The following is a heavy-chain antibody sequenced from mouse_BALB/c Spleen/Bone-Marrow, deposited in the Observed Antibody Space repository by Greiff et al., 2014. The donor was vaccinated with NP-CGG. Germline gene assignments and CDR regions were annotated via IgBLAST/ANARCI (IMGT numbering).Heavy chain of an antibody. CDR1: GYTFSSYW. CDR3: AREDGLWYFDV. CDR2: ILPGSGST. J-gene: IGHJ1*01. V-gene: IGHV1-9*01. Sequence: VQLQQSGAELMKPGASVKISCKATGYTFSSYWIEWVKQRPGHGLEWIGEILPGSGSTNYNEKFKGKATFTADTSSNTAYMQHSSLTSEDSAVYYCAREDGLWYFDVWGAGTTVTVSS. D-gene: IGHD1-1*01.